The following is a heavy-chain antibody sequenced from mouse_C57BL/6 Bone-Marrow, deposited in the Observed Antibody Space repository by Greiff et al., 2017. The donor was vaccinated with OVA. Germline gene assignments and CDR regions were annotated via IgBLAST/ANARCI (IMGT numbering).Heavy chain of an antibody. V-gene: IGHV1-5*01. CDR1: GYTFTSYW. CDR2: IYPGNSDT. Sequence: EVQLQQSGTVLARPGASVKMSCKTSGYTFTSYWMHWVKQRPGQGLEWIGAIYPGNSDTSYNQKFKGKAKLTAVTSASTAYMELSSLTNEDSAVYYCTFYYDYDADWYFDVWGTGTTVTVSS. J-gene: IGHJ1*03. D-gene: IGHD2-4*01. CDR3: TFYYDYDADWYFDV.